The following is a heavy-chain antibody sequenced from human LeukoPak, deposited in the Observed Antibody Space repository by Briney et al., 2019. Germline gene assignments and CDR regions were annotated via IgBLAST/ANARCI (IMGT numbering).Heavy chain of an antibody. Sequence: ASVKVSCKVSGYTLRELSMHWVRQAPGKGLEWMGGFDPEQGETIYAQKFQGRVTMTRDTSTSTVYMELSSLRSEDTAVYYCARDSLKDSSGYFGYWGQGTLVTVSS. D-gene: IGHD3-22*01. V-gene: IGHV1-24*01. CDR1: GYTLRELS. CDR2: FDPEQGET. CDR3: ARDSLKDSSGYFGY. J-gene: IGHJ4*02.